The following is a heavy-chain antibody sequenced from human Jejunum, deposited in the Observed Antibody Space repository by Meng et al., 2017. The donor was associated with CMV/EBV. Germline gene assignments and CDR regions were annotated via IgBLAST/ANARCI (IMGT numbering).Heavy chain of an antibody. CDR2: INPSGGRA. J-gene: IGHJ4*02. D-gene: IGHD3-22*01. CDR3: ARDWETYGSGGYYYDY. V-gene: IGHV1-46*01. Sequence: YTFTGYYIHWVRQAPGQGLEWMGIINPSGGRAHYAQRFQGRVTMTRDTSTTTVYMELSSLRSADTAVYYCARDWETYGSGGYYYDYWGQGTLVTVSS. CDR1: YTFTGYY.